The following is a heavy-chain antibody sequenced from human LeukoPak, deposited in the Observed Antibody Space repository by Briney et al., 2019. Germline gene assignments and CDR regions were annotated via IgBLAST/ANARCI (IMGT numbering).Heavy chain of an antibody. CDR1: GYTFTSYG. D-gene: IGHD3-22*01. Sequence: ASVKVSCKASGYTFTSYGISWVRQAPGHGLEWMGWISAYNGNTNYAQKLQGRVTMTTDTSTSTAYMELRSLRSDDTAVYYCARGGRTYYYDSPMGEWGQGTLVTVSS. CDR3: ARGGRTYYYDSPMGE. J-gene: IGHJ4*02. CDR2: ISAYNGNT. V-gene: IGHV1-18*01.